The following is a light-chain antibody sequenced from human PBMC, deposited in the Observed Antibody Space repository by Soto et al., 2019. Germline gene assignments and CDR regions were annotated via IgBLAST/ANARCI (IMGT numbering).Light chain of an antibody. V-gene: IGLV2-8*01. CDR3: SSYTGGNPSYV. CDR1: SSDVGGYDY. Sequence: QSGLTQPPSASGSPGQSVTISCTGTSSDVGGYDYVSWYQQHPGKAPKLMIYEVTIRPSGVSDRFSGSKSGNTASLTVSGLQAEDEADYHCSSYTGGNPSYVFGTGTKVTVL. CDR2: EVT. J-gene: IGLJ1*01.